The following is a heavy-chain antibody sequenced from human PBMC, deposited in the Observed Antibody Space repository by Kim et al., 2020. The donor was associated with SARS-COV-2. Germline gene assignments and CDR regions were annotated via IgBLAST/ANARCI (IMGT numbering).Heavy chain of an antibody. J-gene: IGHJ4*02. V-gene: IGHV4-61*07. Sequence: NPSLKSRVTMSVETSKNQFSLHLSSVTAADTAMYYCARLRVLVVARYFFDYWGQGTLVTVSS. CDR3: ARLRVLVVARYFFDY. D-gene: IGHD2-8*02.